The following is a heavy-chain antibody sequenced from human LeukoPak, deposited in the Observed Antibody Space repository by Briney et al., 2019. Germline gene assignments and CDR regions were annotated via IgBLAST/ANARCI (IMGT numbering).Heavy chain of an antibody. CDR2: INHSGST. J-gene: IGHJ6*03. CDR3: AKDGTSTGYCSSTSCRGYYYYYMDV. V-gene: IGHV4-34*01. CDR1: GGSFSGYY. Sequence: SETLSLTCAVYGGSFSGYYWSWIRQPPGKGLEWIGEINHSGSTNYNPSLKSRVTISVDTSKNQFSLKLSSVTAADTAVYYCAKDGTSTGYCSSTSCRGYYYYYMDVWGKGTTVTISS. D-gene: IGHD2-2*01.